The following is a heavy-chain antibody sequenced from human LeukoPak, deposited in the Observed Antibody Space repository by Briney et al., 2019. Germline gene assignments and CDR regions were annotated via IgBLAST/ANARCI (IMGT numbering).Heavy chain of an antibody. D-gene: IGHD6-6*01. V-gene: IGHV4-4*07. CDR2: MYTSGST. CDR1: GGSINSYY. CDR3: ARVSLGFSSSYYFDY. J-gene: IGHJ4*02. Sequence: PSETLSLTCTVSGGSINSYYWSWIRQPAGKGLEWIGRMYTSGSTNYNPSLKSRVTMSVDTSKNQFSLKLSSVTAADTAVYYCARVSLGFSSSYYFDYWGQGTLVTVSS.